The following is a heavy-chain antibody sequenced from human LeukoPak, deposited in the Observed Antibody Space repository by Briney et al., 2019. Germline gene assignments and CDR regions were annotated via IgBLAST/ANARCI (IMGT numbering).Heavy chain of an antibody. J-gene: IGHJ4*02. D-gene: IGHD3/OR15-3a*01. Sequence: GGSLRLSCAASGFTFSDYGLHWVRQAPGQGLEWVAVISYDARNKFYTVSVKERFTISRDNSKNTVYLQMNDLSAEDAASSYCAKDSSRFFDWVSFTDPGLDFWGQGSLVTVSS. CDR2: ISYDARNK. CDR1: GFTFSDYG. V-gene: IGHV3-30*18. CDR3: AKDSSRFFDWVSFTDPGLDF.